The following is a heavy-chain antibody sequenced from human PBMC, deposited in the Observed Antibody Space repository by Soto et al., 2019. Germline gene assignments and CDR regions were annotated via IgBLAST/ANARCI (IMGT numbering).Heavy chain of an antibody. CDR1: GFTFSSYA. J-gene: IGHJ5*02. V-gene: IGHV3-23*01. CDR2: ISGSGGST. Sequence: EVQLLEAGGGLVQPGGSLRLSCAASGFTFSSYAMSWVRQAPGKGLEWVSDISGSGGSTYYADSVKGRFTISRDNSKNTLYQHMNSLRADATAVYSCAKPIVATSPTVKRFDPWGQGTLVTVSS. CDR3: AKPIVATSPTVKRFDP. D-gene: IGHD5-12*01.